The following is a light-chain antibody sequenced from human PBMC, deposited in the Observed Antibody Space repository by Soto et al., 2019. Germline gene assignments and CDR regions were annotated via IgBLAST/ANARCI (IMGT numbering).Light chain of an antibody. CDR3: QKYNSAPWT. CDR1: QGIRNY. Sequence: DIQMTQSPSSLSASVGDRVTITCRASQGIRNYLAWYQQKPGKVPKLLIYDASTLQSGVPSRFSGSGSGTDFTLTISSLQAEDVAIYYCQKYNSAPWTFGQGTKVEIK. CDR2: DAS. J-gene: IGKJ1*01. V-gene: IGKV1-27*01.